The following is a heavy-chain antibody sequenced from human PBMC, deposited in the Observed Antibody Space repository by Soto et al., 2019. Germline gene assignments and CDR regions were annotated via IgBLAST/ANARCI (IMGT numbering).Heavy chain of an antibody. Sequence: PSETLSLTCTVSCGSISGYYWSWIRQPPGKGLEWIGDTYYSGSTIYNPSLKSRVTISVDTSKNQFSLKLSSVTAADTAVYYCARARYDSSGYYYFDYWGQGTLVTVSS. D-gene: IGHD3-22*01. CDR3: ARARYDSSGYYYFDY. CDR2: TYYSGST. V-gene: IGHV4-59*01. J-gene: IGHJ4*02. CDR1: CGSISGYY.